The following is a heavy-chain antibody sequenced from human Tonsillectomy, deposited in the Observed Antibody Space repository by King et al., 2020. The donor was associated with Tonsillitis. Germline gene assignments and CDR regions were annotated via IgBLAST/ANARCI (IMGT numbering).Heavy chain of an antibody. CDR3: ASQASTDY. D-gene: IGHD2-21*01. Sequence: VQLQESGPGLVKPSQTLSLTCTVSGGSINSGSYSWGWIRQPAGRGLEWIGRMYTSGSANYNPSLKNRATLSVDTSKNQFSLKLSSVTAADTAIYYCASQASTDYWGQGVLVTVSS. J-gene: IGHJ4*02. CDR1: GGSINSGSYS. CDR2: MYTSGSA. V-gene: IGHV4-61*02.